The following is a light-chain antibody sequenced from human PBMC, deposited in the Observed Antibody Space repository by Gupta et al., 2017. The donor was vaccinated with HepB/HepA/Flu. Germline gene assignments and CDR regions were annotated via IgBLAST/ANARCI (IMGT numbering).Light chain of an antibody. J-gene: IGLJ2*01. V-gene: IGLV3-21*03. CDR3: QVWDSNNDHVV. Sequence: SYVLTQPPSVSVAPGNTARITCGGDNIGDKSVHWYQQKPGQAPVLVLYDDSDRPSGISERFSGSNSGNTATVTISRVEVGDEADYYCQVWDSNNDHVVFGGGTKLTVL. CDR1: NIGDKS. CDR2: DDS.